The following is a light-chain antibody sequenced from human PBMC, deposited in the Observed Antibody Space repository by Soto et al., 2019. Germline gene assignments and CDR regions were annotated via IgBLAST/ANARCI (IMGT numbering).Light chain of an antibody. V-gene: IGLV2-23*02. J-gene: IGLJ1*01. CDR2: EVN. CDR3: CSYAGTVAYV. CDR1: GSDVGAYNL. Sequence: QSVLTQPASVSGSPGQSITISCAGTGSDVGAYNLVSWYQQHPGKVPKLIICEVNTRPSGISNRFSGSKSGDTASLTISGLQAEDEADYFCCSYAGTVAYVFGTGTKVTV.